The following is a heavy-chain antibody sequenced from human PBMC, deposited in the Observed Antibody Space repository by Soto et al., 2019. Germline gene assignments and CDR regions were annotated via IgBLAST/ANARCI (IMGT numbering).Heavy chain of an antibody. D-gene: IGHD2-21*02. CDR2: IHHSGST. J-gene: IGHJ6*02. Sequence: PSETLSLTCAVYGGSFSGYYWSWIRQPPGKGLEWIGDIHHSGSTNYNPSFKSRVTISVDTSKNQFSLQLSSVTAADTAVYFCAREDDGGDRDYYGLDVWGQGTTVTVSS. CDR1: GGSFSGYY. CDR3: AREDDGGDRDYYGLDV. V-gene: IGHV4-34*01.